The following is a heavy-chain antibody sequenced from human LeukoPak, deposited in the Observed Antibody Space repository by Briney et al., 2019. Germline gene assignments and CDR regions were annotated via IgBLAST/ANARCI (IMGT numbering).Heavy chain of an antibody. J-gene: IGHJ4*02. D-gene: IGHD2-15*01. CDR3: ARDRLYCSGGSCYHFKGFDY. CDR2: TYYRSKWYN. Sequence: SQTLSLTCAISGDSVSSNSAAWNWIRQSPSRGLEWLGRTYYRSKWYNDYAVSEKSRITINPDTSKRQFSLQLNSVTPEDTAVYYCARDRLYCSGGSCYHFKGFDYWGQGTLVTVSS. CDR1: GDSVSSNSAA. V-gene: IGHV6-1*01.